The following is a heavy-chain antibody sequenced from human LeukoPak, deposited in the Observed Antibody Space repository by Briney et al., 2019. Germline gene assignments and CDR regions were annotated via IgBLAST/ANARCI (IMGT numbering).Heavy chain of an antibody. V-gene: IGHV4-59*12. CDR3: ARASSGWVFFDY. D-gene: IGHD6-19*01. J-gene: IGHJ4*02. Sequence: PSETLSLTCTVSGGSISSYYWSWIRQPPGKGLEWIGYIYYSGSTNYNPSLKSRVTISVDTSKNQFSLKLSSVTAADTAVYYCARASSGWVFFDYWGQGTLVTVSS. CDR2: IYYSGST. CDR1: GGSISSYY.